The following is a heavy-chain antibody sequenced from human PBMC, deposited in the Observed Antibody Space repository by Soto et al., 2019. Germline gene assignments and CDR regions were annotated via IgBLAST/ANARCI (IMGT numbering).Heavy chain of an antibody. V-gene: IGHV3-30*18. CDR2: ISYDEIDK. CDR3: AKDSGYQLPDKSFYSGGEV. D-gene: IGHD2-2*01. Sequence: QPVGSLRLSCAASGFTFSSYWMHWVRQTPGKGLEWVAAISYDEIDKKYASSVKGRFTVSRDNVKNTLSLQMNSLRPEDTAVYYCAKDSGYQLPDKSFYSGGEVWGQGTTVTVSS. J-gene: IGHJ6*02. CDR1: GFTFSSYW.